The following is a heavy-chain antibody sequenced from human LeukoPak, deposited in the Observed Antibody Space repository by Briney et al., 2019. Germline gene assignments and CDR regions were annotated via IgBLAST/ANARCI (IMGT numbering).Heavy chain of an antibody. CDR1: GLTFSSYA. CDR2: ISYDGSNK. V-gene: IGHV3-30-3*01. D-gene: IGHD5-18*01. J-gene: IGHJ6*02. CDR3: ARDQVRGYSRQPFYYYYGMDV. Sequence: PGGSLRLSCAASGLTFSSYAMHWVRQAPGRGLEWVAVISYDGSNKYYADSVKGRFTISRDNSKNTLYLQVNSLRAEDTAVYYCARDQVRGYSRQPFYYYYGMDVWGQGTTVTVSS.